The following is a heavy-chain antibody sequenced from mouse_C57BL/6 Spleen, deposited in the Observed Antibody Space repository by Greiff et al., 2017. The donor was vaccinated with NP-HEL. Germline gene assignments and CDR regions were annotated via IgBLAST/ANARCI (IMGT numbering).Heavy chain of an antibody. CDR3: ARVDYDRVDY. CDR2: IDPSDSYT. D-gene: IGHD2-4*01. Sequence: QVQLQQPGAELVMPGASVKLSCKASGYTFTSYWMHWVKQRPGQGLEWIGEIDPSDSYTNYNQKFKGKSTLTVDKSSSTAYMQLSSLTSEDFAVYYCARVDYDRVDYWGQGTTLTVSS. J-gene: IGHJ2*01. CDR1: GYTFTSYW. V-gene: IGHV1-69*01.